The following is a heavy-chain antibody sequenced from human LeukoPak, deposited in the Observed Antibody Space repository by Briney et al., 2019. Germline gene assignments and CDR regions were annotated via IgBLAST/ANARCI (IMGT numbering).Heavy chain of an antibody. CDR2: INPNSGGT. D-gene: IGHD2-15*01. J-gene: IGHJ6*02. V-gene: IGHV1-2*04. CDR3: ARDRTRGYCSGGSCYSVWLNYYYGMDV. CDR1: GYTFTGYY. Sequence: ASVNVSCKASGYTFTGYYMHWVRQAPGQGLEWMGWINPNSGGTNYAQKFQGWVTMTRDTSISTAYMELSRLRSDDTAVYYCARDRTRGYCSGGSCYSVWLNYYYGMDVWGQGTTVTVSS.